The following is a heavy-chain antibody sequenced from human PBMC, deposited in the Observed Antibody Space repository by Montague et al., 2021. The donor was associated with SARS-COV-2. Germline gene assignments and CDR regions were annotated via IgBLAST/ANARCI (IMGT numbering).Heavy chain of an antibody. J-gene: IGHJ6*02. V-gene: IGHV2-5*02. Sequence: PALVTPTQTLTLTCTFSGFSLSTSGVGVGWIRQPPGKALEWLALIYWADDKRYSPSLKSRLTITKDTSKNQVVLTMTNMDPVDTPTYYCAHSGVGYFYYGMDVWGQGTTVTVSS. CDR3: AHSGVGYFYYGMDV. CDR2: IYWADDK. D-gene: IGHD3-3*01. CDR1: GFSLSTSGVG.